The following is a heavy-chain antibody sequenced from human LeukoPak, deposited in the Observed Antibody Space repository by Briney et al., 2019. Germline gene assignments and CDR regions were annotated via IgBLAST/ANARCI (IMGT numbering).Heavy chain of an antibody. CDR3: ARDGFWSNYYRYFDL. D-gene: IGHD3-3*01. CDR2: IYYTEST. CDR1: GDSVSSGSYY. V-gene: IGHV4-61*01. Sequence: SETLSLTCTVSGDSVSSGSYYWSWIRQPPGKGLEWIGYIYYTESTNYNPSLKSRVTISEDTATNQFSLKLRSVTAADTAVYYCARDGFWSNYYRYFDLWGRGTLVTVSS. J-gene: IGHJ2*01.